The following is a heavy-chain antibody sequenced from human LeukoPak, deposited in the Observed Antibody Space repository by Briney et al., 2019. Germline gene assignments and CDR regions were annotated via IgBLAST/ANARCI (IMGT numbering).Heavy chain of an antibody. V-gene: IGHV3-23*01. CDR2: ISGSGGST. Sequence: GGSLRLSCAASGFTFSSYAMSWVRQAPGKGLEWVSAISGSGGSTYYADSVKGRFTISRDNSKNTLYLQMNSLRAEDTAVYYCAEDGGGYSYGLNWFDPWGQGTLVTVSS. J-gene: IGHJ5*02. CDR1: GFTFSSYA. CDR3: AEDGGGYSYGLNWFDP. D-gene: IGHD5-18*01.